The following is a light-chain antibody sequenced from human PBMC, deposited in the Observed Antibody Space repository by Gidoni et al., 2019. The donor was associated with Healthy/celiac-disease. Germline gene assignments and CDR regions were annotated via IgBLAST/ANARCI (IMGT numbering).Light chain of an antibody. CDR1: SGYSNYK. CDR3: GADHGSGSNFVYV. V-gene: IGLV9-49*01. J-gene: IGLJ1*01. Sequence: PVLTPPPSASASLGASVTLTCTLSSGYSNYKVDWYQQRPGKGPRFVMRVGTGGIVGSKGDGIPYRFSVLGSGLNRYLTIKNIQEEDESDYHCGADHGSGSNFVYVFGTGTKVTVL. CDR2: VGTGGIVG.